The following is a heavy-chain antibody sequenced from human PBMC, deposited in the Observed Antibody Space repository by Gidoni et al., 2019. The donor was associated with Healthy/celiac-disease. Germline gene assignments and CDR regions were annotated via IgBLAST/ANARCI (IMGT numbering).Heavy chain of an antibody. V-gene: IGHV1-69*04. Sequence: QVQLVQSGAEVKKPGSSVKVSCQASGGTFSSYAISWVRQAPGQGLEWMGRIIPTLGLANYAQKFQGRVTITADKSTSTAYMELSSLRSEDTAVYYCAREVSGHIVATINFDYWGQGTLVTVSS. CDR2: IIPTLGLA. CDR3: AREVSGHIVATINFDY. CDR1: GGTFSSYA. J-gene: IGHJ4*02. D-gene: IGHD5-12*01.